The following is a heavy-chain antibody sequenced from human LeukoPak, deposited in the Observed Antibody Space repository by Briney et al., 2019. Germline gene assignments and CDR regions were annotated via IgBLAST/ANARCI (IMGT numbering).Heavy chain of an antibody. CDR2: INPNSGAT. J-gene: IGHJ4*02. CDR1: GYTFMGYY. CDR3: ARGVRESNGYTGLDY. Sequence: GASVKVSCKASGYTFMGYYMDWVRQAPGQGLEWMGWINPNSGATKYAQKFQGRVTMTRDTSISTAYMELSSLTSDDTAVYYCARGVRESNGYTGLDYWGQGTLVTVSS. D-gene: IGHD3-22*01. V-gene: IGHV1-2*02.